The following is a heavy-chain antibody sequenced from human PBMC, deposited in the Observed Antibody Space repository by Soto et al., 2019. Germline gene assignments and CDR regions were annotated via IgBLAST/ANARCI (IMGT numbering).Heavy chain of an antibody. V-gene: IGHV1-58*01. CDR3: AKGQIEYADKQYDS. J-gene: IGHJ4*02. CDR1: GFTFTSSA. Sequence: GASVKVSCKASGFTFTSSAFQWVRQARGQRLECIGWIAVGSGYTNYAHRFQDRVTLTRDMSTATTYMELSRLTSEDTAFYYCAKGQIEYADKQYDSWGQGTLVTVSS. CDR2: IAVGSGYT. D-gene: IGHD4-4*01.